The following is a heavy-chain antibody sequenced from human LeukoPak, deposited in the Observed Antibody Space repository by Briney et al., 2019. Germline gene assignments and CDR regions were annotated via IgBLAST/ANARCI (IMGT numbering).Heavy chain of an antibody. D-gene: IGHD5-12*01. CDR3: ARDHRYAFDN. CDR1: GFTFSDYS. CDR2: VGISSGNT. Sequence: GGSLRLSCAASGFTFSDYSMNWVRQAPGKGLEWISYVGISSGNTKYADSVKGRFTISGDSAKNSVFLQMNNLRVEDTAVYYCARDHRYAFDNWGQGTLATVSS. V-gene: IGHV3-48*04. J-gene: IGHJ4*02.